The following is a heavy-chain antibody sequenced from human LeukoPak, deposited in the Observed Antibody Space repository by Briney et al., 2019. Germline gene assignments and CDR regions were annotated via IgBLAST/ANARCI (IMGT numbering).Heavy chain of an antibody. CDR3: ARTKVRGRFDY. CDR2: INHSGST. D-gene: IGHD3-10*01. V-gene: IGHV4-34*01. J-gene: IGHJ4*02. Sequence: SETLSLTCAVYGRSFSGYYWSWIRQPPGKGLEWIGEINHSGSTDYNPSLKSRVTISVDTSKNQFSLKLSSVTAADTAVYYCARTKVRGRFDYWGQGTLVTVSS. CDR1: GRSFSGYY.